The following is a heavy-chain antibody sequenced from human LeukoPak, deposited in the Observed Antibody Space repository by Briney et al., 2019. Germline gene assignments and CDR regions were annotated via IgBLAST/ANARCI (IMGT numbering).Heavy chain of an antibody. D-gene: IGHD5-18*01. CDR3: ARAPWALGYSYGSDY. J-gene: IGHJ4*02. Sequence: ASVKVSCKASGYTFTSYDINWVRQATGQGLGWMGWMNPKSGNTGYAQKFQGRVTITRNTSISTAYMELSSLRSEDTAVYYCARAPWALGYSYGSDYWGQGTLVTVSS. CDR1: GYTFTSYD. CDR2: MNPKSGNT. V-gene: IGHV1-8*03.